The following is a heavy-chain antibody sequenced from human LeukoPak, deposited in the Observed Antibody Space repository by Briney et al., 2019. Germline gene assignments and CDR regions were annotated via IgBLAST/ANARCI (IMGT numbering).Heavy chain of an antibody. CDR2: ISSGTSFI. V-gene: IGHV3-21*01. CDR3: ARDASALY. CDR1: GFPFSSYS. Sequence: GGSLRLSCAASGFPFSSYSMNWVRQAPGKGLEWVSSISSGTSFIYYADSVKGRFTISRDNAKNSLYLQMNSLRDDDTSVYFCARDASALYWGRGTLVTVSS. J-gene: IGHJ4*02. D-gene: IGHD6-19*01.